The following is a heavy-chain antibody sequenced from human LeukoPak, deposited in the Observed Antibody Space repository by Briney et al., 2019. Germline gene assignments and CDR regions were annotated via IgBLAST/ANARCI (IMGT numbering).Heavy chain of an antibody. CDR2: ISYSGST. Sequence: SETLSLTCTVSGGSISSSTYYWGWIRQPPGKGLEWIGIISYSGSTHYNPSLKSRVTISVDTSKNQFSLNLRSVTAADTAVYYCARDGGYSYGFDYWGQGTLVTVSS. J-gene: IGHJ4*02. CDR3: ARDGGYSYGFDY. CDR1: GGSISSSTYY. D-gene: IGHD5-18*01. V-gene: IGHV4-39*02.